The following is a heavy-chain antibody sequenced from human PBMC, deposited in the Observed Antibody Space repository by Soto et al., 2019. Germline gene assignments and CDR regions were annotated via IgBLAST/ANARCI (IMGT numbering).Heavy chain of an antibody. CDR3: ARGRVDGGELDL. J-gene: IGHJ4*02. CDR2: IWYDASNK. V-gene: IGHV3-33*01. Sequence: VQLVESGGGVVQPGRSLRLSCAASGFTFRTYGMYWVRQAPGKGLEWVAVIWYDASNKYYADSVKGRFTISRDNSENTLYLQMNSLRAEDTAVYYCARGRVDGGELDLWGQGTPVTVSS. CDR1: GFTFRTYG. D-gene: IGHD1-26*01.